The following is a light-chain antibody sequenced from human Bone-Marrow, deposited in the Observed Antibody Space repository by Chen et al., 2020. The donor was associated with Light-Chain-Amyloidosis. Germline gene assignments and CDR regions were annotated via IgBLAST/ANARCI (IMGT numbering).Light chain of an antibody. CDR1: SSDVGGDNH. V-gene: IGLV2-14*01. CDR3: SSYTITNTLV. Sequence: QSALTQPASVSGSPGPSITISCTGTSSDVGGDNHVSWYQQHPDKAPKLMIYEVTNRPSWVPDRFSGSQSDNTASLTISGLQTEDEADYFCSSYTITNTLVFGSGTRVTVL. CDR2: EVT. J-gene: IGLJ1*01.